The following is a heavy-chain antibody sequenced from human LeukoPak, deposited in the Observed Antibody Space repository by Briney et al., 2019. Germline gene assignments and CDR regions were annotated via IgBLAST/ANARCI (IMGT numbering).Heavy chain of an antibody. V-gene: IGHV1-18*01. Sequence: ASVKVSCKASGYTFTSYGISWVRQAPGQGLEWIGWISTYNGNTNYVQNLQGRVTMTTDTSTSTAYMELRSLRSDDTAVYYCARDEDSGSYYGPFDYWGQGTVVTVSS. D-gene: IGHD1-26*01. J-gene: IGHJ4*02. CDR3: ARDEDSGSYYGPFDY. CDR1: GYTFTSYG. CDR2: ISTYNGNT.